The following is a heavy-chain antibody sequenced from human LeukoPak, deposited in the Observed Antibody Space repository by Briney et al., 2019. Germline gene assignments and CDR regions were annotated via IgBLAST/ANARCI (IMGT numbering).Heavy chain of an antibody. Sequence: PSETLSLTCTVSGGSISSSSYYWGWIRQPPGKGLEWIGSIYYSGSTYYNPPLKSRVTISLDTSKNQFSLKLSSVTAADTAVYYCARFDWGAFDIWGQGTMVTVSS. D-gene: IGHD3-9*01. CDR1: GGSISSSSYY. CDR3: ARFDWGAFDI. J-gene: IGHJ3*02. CDR2: IYYSGST. V-gene: IGHV4-39*07.